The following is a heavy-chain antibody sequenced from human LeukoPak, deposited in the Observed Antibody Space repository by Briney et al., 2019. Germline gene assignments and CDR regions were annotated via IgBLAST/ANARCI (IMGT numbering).Heavy chain of an antibody. CDR2: ISHSGYTI. CDR3: ASRIAVAGPGINFDY. CDR1: GFTFSSYE. Sequence: GGSLRLSCAASGFTFSSYEMNWVRQAPGKGLEWVSYISHSGYTIHYADSVKGRFTISRDNAKSSLYLQMNSLRAEDTAVYYCASRIAVAGPGINFDYWGQGTLVTVSS. J-gene: IGHJ4*02. V-gene: IGHV3-48*03. D-gene: IGHD6-19*01.